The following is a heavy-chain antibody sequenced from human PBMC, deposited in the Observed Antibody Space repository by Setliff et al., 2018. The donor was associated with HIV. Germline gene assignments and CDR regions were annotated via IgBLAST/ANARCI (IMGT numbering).Heavy chain of an antibody. CDR2: IKQDGSEK. CDR1: GFTFSTYW. CDR3: ARGDYSSRYDY. J-gene: IGHJ4*02. V-gene: IGHV3-7*01. D-gene: IGHD6-13*01. Sequence: PGGSLRLSCAASGFTFSTYWMSWVRQAPGKGLEWVANIKQDGSEKYYVDSVKGRFTISRDNAKNSLYLQMNSLRAEDTAVYYCARGDYSSRYDYWGQGTLVTVSS.